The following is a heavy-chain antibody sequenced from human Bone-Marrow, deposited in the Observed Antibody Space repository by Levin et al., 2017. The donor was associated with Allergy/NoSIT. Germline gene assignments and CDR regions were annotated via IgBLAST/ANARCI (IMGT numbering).Heavy chain of an antibody. CDR2: ISSTGYTI. CDR3: ARDRNYYDSSGYSFSYAFDI. V-gene: IGHV3-11*01. D-gene: IGHD3-22*01. J-gene: IGHJ3*02. Sequence: GGSLRLSCAASGFSFSEYYMSWIRQAPGKGLEWVSDISSTGYTISYTDSVKGRFTISRDNAKNSLYLQMDTLGAEDTAVYFCARDRNYYDSSGYSFSYAFDIWGQGTMVTVSS. CDR1: GFSFSEYY.